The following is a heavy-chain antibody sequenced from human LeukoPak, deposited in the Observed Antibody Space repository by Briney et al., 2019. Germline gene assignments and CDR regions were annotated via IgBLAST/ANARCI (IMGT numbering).Heavy chain of an antibody. CDR3: ARDREYSSSWREGYDY. Sequence: GGSLRLSCAASGFAFSSYSLNWVRQAPGKGLEWISYISSSGITTYYADSVKGRFTISRDNAKNSLSLKMNSLRDEDTALYYCARDREYSSSWREGYDYWGQGTLVTVSS. CDR2: ISSSGITT. CDR1: GFAFSSYS. D-gene: IGHD6-13*01. V-gene: IGHV3-48*02. J-gene: IGHJ4*02.